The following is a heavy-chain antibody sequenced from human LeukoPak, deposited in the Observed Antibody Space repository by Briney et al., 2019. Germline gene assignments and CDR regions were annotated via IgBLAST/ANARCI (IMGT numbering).Heavy chain of an antibody. CDR3: ARHVVDDYSGYWFDP. J-gene: IGHJ5*02. Sequence: PGESLRISCKGSGYSFTSYWMSWVRQMPGKGLEWMGRIDPSDSYTNYSPSFQGHVTISADKSISTAYLQWSSLKASDTAMYYCARHVVDDYSGYWFDPWGQGTLVTVSS. D-gene: IGHD5-12*01. CDR2: IDPSDSYT. CDR1: GYSFTSYW. V-gene: IGHV5-10-1*01.